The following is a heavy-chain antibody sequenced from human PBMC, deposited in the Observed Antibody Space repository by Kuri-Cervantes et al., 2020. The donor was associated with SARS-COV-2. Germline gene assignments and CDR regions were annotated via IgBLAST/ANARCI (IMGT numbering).Heavy chain of an antibody. CDR2: IYTSGST. D-gene: IGHD5-24*01. Sequence: ESLKISSTVSGGSISSYYWSWIRQPAGKGLEWIGRIYTSGSTNYNPSLKSRVTMSVDTSKNQFSLSLTSTTAADTAVYYCGKVSWLQLWRRYSDSWGQGTLVTVSS. CDR1: GGSISSYY. CDR3: GKVSWLQLWRRYSDS. V-gene: IGHV4-4*07. J-gene: IGHJ4*02.